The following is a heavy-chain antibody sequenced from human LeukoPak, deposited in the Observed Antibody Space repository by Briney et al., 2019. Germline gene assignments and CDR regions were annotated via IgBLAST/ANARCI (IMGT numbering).Heavy chain of an antibody. CDR1: GFDFSSNW. D-gene: IGHD3-3*01. J-gene: IGHJ4*02. Sequence: AGSLRLSCAASGFDFSSNWMHWVRHAPGQGLVWVSRIKGDGISTNYADSVKGRFTISRDIAKNTLYLQMNSLRAEDTGVYYCAKDHYWSIDYWGRGTLVTVSS. CDR3: AKDHYWSIDY. V-gene: IGHV3-74*01. CDR2: IKGDGIST.